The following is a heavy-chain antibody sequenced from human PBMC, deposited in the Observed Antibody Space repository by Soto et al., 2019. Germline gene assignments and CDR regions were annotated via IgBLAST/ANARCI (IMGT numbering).Heavy chain of an antibody. CDR2: IIPILGIA. J-gene: IGHJ6*02. CDR3: ACFRESYGMDF. D-gene: IGHD3-10*01. V-gene: IGHV1-69*02. Sequence: EASVKVSCKASGGTFSSYTISWVRQALGQELEWMGRIIPILGIANYAQKFQGRVTITADKSTSTAYMELSSLRSQHTPVYYCACFRESYGMDFWGQGTTVTVSS. CDR1: GGTFSSYT.